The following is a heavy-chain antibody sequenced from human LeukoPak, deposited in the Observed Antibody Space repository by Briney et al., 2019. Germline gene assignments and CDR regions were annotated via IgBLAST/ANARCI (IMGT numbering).Heavy chain of an antibody. CDR3: ARDGTAAGLYFDL. V-gene: IGHV3-7*01. CDR1: GFTFTDYW. D-gene: IGHD6-13*01. CDR2: IRQDGSEK. J-gene: IGHJ4*01. Sequence: GGSLRLSCAVSGFTFTDYWMNWVRQATGKELEWVASIRQDGSEKTYEDSVKGRFTISRDNTKNSLSLQLNSLRVEDTAVYYCARDGTAAGLYFDLWGQGTLVTVSS.